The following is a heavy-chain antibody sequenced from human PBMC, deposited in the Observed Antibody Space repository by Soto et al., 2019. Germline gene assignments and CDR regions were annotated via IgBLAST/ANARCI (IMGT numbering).Heavy chain of an antibody. CDR3: ARDQLPGSFGMSNYGMDV. D-gene: IGHD3-10*01. J-gene: IGHJ6*02. Sequence: GCRRLSVAASGFSLSSCGMGWVRRAQGKGLEWVAVIWYDGSNKYYAASVKGRFTISRDNSKNTLYLQMKSLRAEDTAVYYCARDQLPGSFGMSNYGMDVWGQGTTVTGSS. V-gene: IGHV3-33*01. CDR1: GFSLSSCG. CDR2: IWYDGSNK.